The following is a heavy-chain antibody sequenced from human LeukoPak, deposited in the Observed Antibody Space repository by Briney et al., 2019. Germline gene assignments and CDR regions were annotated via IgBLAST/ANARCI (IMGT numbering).Heavy chain of an antibody. V-gene: IGHV4-34*01. CDR2: INHSGST. J-gene: IGHJ4*02. Sequence: PSETLSLSCAVYGGSFSDYYSSWSRQPPGKGLDCNGEINHSGSTNYNPSLKSRVTISVDTSKKQLTLKLRSVTAADTGVYYCASVPFRDGHLPNYFDYWGQGTLVTVSS. CDR3: ASVPFRDGHLPNYFDY. D-gene: IGHD2-8*01. CDR1: GGSFSDYY.